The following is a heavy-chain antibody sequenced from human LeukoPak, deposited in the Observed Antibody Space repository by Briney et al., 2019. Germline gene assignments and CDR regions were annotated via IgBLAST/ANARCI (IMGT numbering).Heavy chain of an antibody. CDR3: AREVYYYGSGSPYMDV. D-gene: IGHD3-10*01. V-gene: IGHV4-61*01. CDR2: IYYSGST. Sequence: SETLSLTCTVSGGSVSSGSYYWSWTRQPPGTGLEWIGYIYYSGSTNYNPSLKSRVTISVDTSKNQFSLKLSSVTAADTAVYYCAREVYYYGSGSPYMDVWGKGTTVTVSS. J-gene: IGHJ6*04. CDR1: GGSVSSGSYY.